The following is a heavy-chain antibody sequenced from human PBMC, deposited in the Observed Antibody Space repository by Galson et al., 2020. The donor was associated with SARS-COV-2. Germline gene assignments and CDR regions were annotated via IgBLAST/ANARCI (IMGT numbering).Heavy chain of an antibody. D-gene: IGHD4-17*01. CDR3: ARLHYGVFAPEAFDI. CDR2: IPHSGGT. J-gene: IGHJ3*02. Sequence: SETLSLTCAVSGTSISSASYSWNWLRQPPGKGLEWIGYIPHSGGTYYTPSLKSRVTISGDRSKNQFSLRLSSATAADTAVYYCARLHYGVFAPEAFDIWGPGTRVTVAS. V-gene: IGHV4-30-2*01. CDR1: GTSISSASYS.